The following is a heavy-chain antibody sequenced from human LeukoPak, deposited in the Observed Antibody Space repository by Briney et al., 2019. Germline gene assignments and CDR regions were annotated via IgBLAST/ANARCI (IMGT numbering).Heavy chain of an antibody. Sequence: GGSLRLSGAASGFTFSSYEMNWVRKAPGKGLEGVSYISSSGSTIYYADSVKGRFTISRDNAKNSLYLQMNSLRSEDTAVYYCAELGITMIGGVWGKGTTVTISS. D-gene: IGHD3-10*02. V-gene: IGHV3-48*03. CDR3: AELGITMIGGV. J-gene: IGHJ6*04. CDR1: GFTFSSYE. CDR2: ISSSGSTI.